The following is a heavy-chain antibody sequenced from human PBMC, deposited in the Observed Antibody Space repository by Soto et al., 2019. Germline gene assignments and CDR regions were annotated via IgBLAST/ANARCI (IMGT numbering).Heavy chain of an antibody. CDR2: ISSSGSTI. V-gene: IGHV3-48*03. CDR1: GFTFSSYE. D-gene: IGHD1-1*01. CDR3: VRSGDNYNLLDY. J-gene: IGHJ4*02. Sequence: GGSLRLSCAASGFTFSSYEMNWVRQAPGKGLEWVSYISSSGSTIYYADSVKGRFTISRDNAKNSLYLQINGLRGDDTATYFCVRSGDNYNLLDYWGQGTPVTVSS.